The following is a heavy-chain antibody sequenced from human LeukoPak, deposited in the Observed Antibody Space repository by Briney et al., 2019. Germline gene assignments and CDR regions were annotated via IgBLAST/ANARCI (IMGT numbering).Heavy chain of an antibody. V-gene: IGHV4-59*11. CDR3: ARLLDNDSSGDPDTFDM. D-gene: IGHD3-22*01. CDR2: RHYSGKT. Sequence: SETLSLTCTVSGGSISGHYWSWIRQPPGKGLEWIGYRHYSGKTYYSSSLRSRVTISVDTSKNHFSLKLTSMIAADTAVYYCARLLDNDSSGDPDTFDMWGQGTMVTVSS. J-gene: IGHJ3*02. CDR1: GGSISGHY.